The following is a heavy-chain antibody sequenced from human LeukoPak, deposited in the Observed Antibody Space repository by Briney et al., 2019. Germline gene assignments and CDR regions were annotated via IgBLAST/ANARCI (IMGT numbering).Heavy chain of an antibody. D-gene: IGHD2-15*01. J-gene: IGHJ4*02. V-gene: IGHV4-39*07. CDR2: IYYSGST. CDR3: AREVVASQPYYFDY. Sequence: WVRQPPGKGLEWIGSIYYSGSTYYNPSLKSRVTISVDTSKNQFSLKLSSVTAADTAVYYCAREVVASQPYYFDYWGQGTLVTVSS.